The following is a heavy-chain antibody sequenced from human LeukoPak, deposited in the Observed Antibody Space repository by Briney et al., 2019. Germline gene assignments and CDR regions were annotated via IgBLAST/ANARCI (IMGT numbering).Heavy chain of an antibody. V-gene: IGHV3-30*04. CDR1: GFTFSSYA. CDR2: ISYDGSNK. D-gene: IGHD3-10*01. Sequence: GRSLRLSCAASGFTFSSYAMHWIRQAPGKGLEWVAVISYDGSNKYYADSVKGRFTIFRDNSKNTLYLQMNSLRAEDTAVYYCARDTPYYYGSGSYYPNFDYWGQGTLVTVSS. J-gene: IGHJ4*02. CDR3: ARDTPYYYGSGSYYPNFDY.